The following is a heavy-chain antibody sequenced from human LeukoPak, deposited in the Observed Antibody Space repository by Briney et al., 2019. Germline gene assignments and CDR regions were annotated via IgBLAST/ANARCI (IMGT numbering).Heavy chain of an antibody. V-gene: IGHV1-18*01. CDR3: ARGGVAGSLYYYYYMDV. CDR1: GGTFTSYG. Sequence: ASVKVSCKASGGTFTSYGISWVRQAPGQGLEWMGWISAYNGNTNYAQKLQGRVTMTTDTSTSTAYMELRSLRSDDTAVYYCARGGVAGSLYYYYYMDVWGKGTTVTVSS. J-gene: IGHJ6*03. D-gene: IGHD6-19*01. CDR2: ISAYNGNT.